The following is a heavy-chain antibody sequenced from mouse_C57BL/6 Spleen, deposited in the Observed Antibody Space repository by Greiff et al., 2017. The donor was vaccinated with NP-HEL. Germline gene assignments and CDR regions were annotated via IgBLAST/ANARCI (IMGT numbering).Heavy chain of an antibody. J-gene: IGHJ2*01. D-gene: IGHD2-4*01. CDR3: ARSGDYDYPCY. Sequence: EVKLMESGPELVKPGDSVKISCKASGYSFTGYFMNWVMQSHGKSLEWIGRINPYNGDTFYNQKFKGKATLTVDKSSSTAHMELRSLTSEDSAVYYCARSGDYDYPCYWGQGTTLTVSS. V-gene: IGHV1-20*01. CDR2: INPYNGDT. CDR1: GYSFTGYF.